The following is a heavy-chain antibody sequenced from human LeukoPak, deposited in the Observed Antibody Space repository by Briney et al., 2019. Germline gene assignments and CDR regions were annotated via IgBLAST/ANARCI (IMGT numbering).Heavy chain of an antibody. CDR1: GYTFTGYY. CDR2: INPNSGGT. CDR3: ARSDCSSTSCYTDYFDY. D-gene: IGHD2-2*02. V-gene: IGHV1-2*02. J-gene: IGHJ4*02. Sequence: ASVKVSCKASGYTFTGYYMHWVRQAPGQGLERMGWINPNSGGTNYAQKFQGRVTMTRDTSISTAYMELSRLRSDDTAVYYCARSDCSSTSCYTDYFDYWGQGTLVTVSS.